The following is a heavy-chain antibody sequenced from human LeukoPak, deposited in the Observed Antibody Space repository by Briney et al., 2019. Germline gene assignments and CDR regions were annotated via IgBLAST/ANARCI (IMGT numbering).Heavy chain of an antibody. CDR1: GYTFTSYD. CDR3: ATGLEPPYWYFDL. D-gene: IGHD1-1*01. CDR2: MNPNSGNT. J-gene: IGHJ2*01. V-gene: IGHV1-8*01. Sequence: GASVKVSCKASGYTFTSYDINWVRQATGQGLEWMGWMNPNSGNTGYAQKFQGRVTMTEDTSTDTAYMELSSLRSEDTAVYYCATGLEPPYWYFDLWGRGTLVTVSS.